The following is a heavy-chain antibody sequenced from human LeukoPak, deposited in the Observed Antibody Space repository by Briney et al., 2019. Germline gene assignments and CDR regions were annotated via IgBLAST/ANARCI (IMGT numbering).Heavy chain of an antibody. Sequence: PGGSLRLSCAASGFTFSNDYMAWVRQAPGRGLEWVSLIYGDGTTFYTDSVKGRFTISRDNFKNTLYLQMSSLRPEDTALYYCARDRAGAQSWVALDPWGQGTLVTVSS. V-gene: IGHV3-66*02. CDR3: ARDRAGAQSWVALDP. J-gene: IGHJ5*02. CDR2: IYGDGTT. CDR1: GFTFSNDY. D-gene: IGHD3-10*01.